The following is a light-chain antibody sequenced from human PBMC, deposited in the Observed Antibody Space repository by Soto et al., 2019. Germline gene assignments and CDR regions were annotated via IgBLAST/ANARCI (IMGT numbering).Light chain of an antibody. V-gene: IGLV2-8*01. CDR1: SSDVGGYNY. CDR3: SSYAGSNNYV. CDR2: EVS. J-gene: IGLJ1*01. Sequence: QSALTQNPSASGSPGQSVTISCTGTSSDVGGYNYVSWYQQHPGKAPKLMIYEVSKRPSGVPDRFSGSKSGNTASLTVSGLQAEDEADYYCSSYAGSNNYVFGTGTKLTVL.